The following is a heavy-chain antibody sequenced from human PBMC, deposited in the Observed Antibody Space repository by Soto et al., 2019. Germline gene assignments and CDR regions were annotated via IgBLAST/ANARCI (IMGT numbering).Heavy chain of an antibody. CDR2: SRNRANGYTT. CDR3: ARGGYSKFDY. V-gene: IGHV3-72*01. D-gene: IGHD4-4*01. CDR1: GFTFSDHY. J-gene: IGHJ4*02. Sequence: QPGGSLRLSCAASGFTFSDHYMDWVRQAPGKGLEWVGRSRNRANGYTTEYAASVKGRFTISRDDSKNSLYLRMNSLKTEDAAVYYCARGGYSKFDYWGQGTLVTVSS.